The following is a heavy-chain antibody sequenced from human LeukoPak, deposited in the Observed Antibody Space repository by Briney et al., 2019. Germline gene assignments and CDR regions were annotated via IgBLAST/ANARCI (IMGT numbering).Heavy chain of an antibody. D-gene: IGHD6-6*01. CDR2: INHSGST. Sequence: PSETLSLTCTVSGGSISSSSYYWGWIRQPPGKGLEWIGEINHSGSTNYNPSLKSRVTISVDTSKNQFSLKLSSVTAADTAVYYCARDYSSSFDYWGQGTLVTVSS. J-gene: IGHJ4*02. CDR3: ARDYSSSFDY. CDR1: GGSISSSSYY. V-gene: IGHV4-39*07.